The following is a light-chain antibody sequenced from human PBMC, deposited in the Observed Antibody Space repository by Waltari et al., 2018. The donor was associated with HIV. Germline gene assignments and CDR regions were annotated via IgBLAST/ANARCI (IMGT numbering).Light chain of an antibody. CDR3: SSYAGSNNFVV. J-gene: IGLJ2*01. V-gene: IGLV2-8*01. CDR2: EVN. CDR1: NSDVGGYNY. Sequence: QSALTRPPSASGSPGQSVTISCSGTNSDVGGYNYVSWYQQDAGKAPKLVIYEVNKRPSGVPARFSGSKSGNTASLTVSGLQAEDEADYYCSSYAGSNNFVVFGAGTKLTVL.